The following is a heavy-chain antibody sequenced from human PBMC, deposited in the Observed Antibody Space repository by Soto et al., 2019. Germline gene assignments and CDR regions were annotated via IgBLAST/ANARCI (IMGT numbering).Heavy chain of an antibody. V-gene: IGHV2-5*02. Sequence: QITLKESGPTLVKPTQTLTLTCTFSGFSLSTSGVGVGWIRQPPGKALEWLALIYWDNDERYNPSLKSRLTISKDTFKNQVVLRMTNMDPVDTATYYCARPNSGNFYYFANWGQGTPVAVAS. CDR2: IYWDNDE. J-gene: IGHJ4*02. CDR3: ARPNSGNFYYFAN. CDR1: GFSLSTSGVG. D-gene: IGHD1-26*01.